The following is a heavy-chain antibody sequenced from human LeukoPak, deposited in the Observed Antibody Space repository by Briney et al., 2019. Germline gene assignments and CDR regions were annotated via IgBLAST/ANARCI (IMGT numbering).Heavy chain of an antibody. D-gene: IGHD7-27*01. CDR3: ARQTAMGRSGDY. V-gene: IGHV5-51*01. Sequence: GESLKISCKASGYSFTSYWIGWVRQMPGKGLEWMGIIDPSDSETRYTPSFQGQATISADKSLTTAYLQWNSLTASATAMYYCARQTAMGRSGDYWGQGTLVTVSS. CDR2: IDPSDSET. CDR1: GYSFTSYW. J-gene: IGHJ4*02.